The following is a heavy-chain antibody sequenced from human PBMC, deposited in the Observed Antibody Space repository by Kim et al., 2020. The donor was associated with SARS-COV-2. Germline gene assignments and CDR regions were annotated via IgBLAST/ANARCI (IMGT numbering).Heavy chain of an antibody. CDR3: ARRIYGARDAFDI. V-gene: IGHV4-59*08. D-gene: IGHD4-17*01. Sequence: SETLSLTCTVSGGPISSYYWSWIRQPPGKGLEWIGYIYYSGSTNYNPSLKSRVTISVDTSKNQFSLKLSSVTAADTAVYYCARRIYGARDAFDIWGQGTMVTVSS. CDR2: IYYSGST. CDR1: GGPISSYY. J-gene: IGHJ3*02.